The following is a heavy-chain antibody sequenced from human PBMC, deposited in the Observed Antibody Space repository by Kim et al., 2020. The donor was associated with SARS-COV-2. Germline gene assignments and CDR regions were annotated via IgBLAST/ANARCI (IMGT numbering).Heavy chain of an antibody. D-gene: IGHD3-22*01. J-gene: IGHJ4*02. Sequence: ASVKVSCKASGYTFTSYAMHWVRQAPGQRLEWMGWINAGNGNTKYSQKFQGRVTITRDTSASTAYMELSSLRSEDTAVYYCARATYDYYDSSGYPINGPIDYWGQGTLVTVSS. CDR3: ARATYDYYDSSGYPINGPIDY. CDR2: INAGNGNT. CDR1: GYTFTSYA. V-gene: IGHV1-3*01.